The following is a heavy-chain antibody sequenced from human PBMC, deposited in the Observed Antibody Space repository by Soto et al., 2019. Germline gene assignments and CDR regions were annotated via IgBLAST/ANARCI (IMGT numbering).Heavy chain of an antibody. CDR1: GGTFSSYA. D-gene: IGHD3-22*01. Sequence: SVKVSCKASGGTFSSYAISWVGQAPGQGLEWMGGIIPIFGTANYAQKFQGRVTITADESTSTAYMELSSLRSEDTAVYYCATPSGYRYYYDSSGYSYNAFDIWGQGTMVTVAS. J-gene: IGHJ3*02. CDR3: ATPSGYRYYYDSSGYSYNAFDI. V-gene: IGHV1-69*13. CDR2: IIPIFGTA.